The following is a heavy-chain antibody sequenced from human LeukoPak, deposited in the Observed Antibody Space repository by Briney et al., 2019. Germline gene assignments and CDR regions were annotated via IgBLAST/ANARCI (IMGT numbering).Heavy chain of an antibody. V-gene: IGHV1-69*04. CDR3: ARPMTTVVTNGFDY. J-gene: IGHJ4*02. Sequence: SVKVSCKASGGTFSSYAISWVRQAPGQGLEWMGRIIPILGIASYAQKFQGRVTVTADKSTSTAYMELSSLRSEDTAVYYCARPMTTVVTNGFDYWGQGTLVTVSS. CDR1: GGTFSSYA. CDR2: IIPILGIA. D-gene: IGHD4-17*01.